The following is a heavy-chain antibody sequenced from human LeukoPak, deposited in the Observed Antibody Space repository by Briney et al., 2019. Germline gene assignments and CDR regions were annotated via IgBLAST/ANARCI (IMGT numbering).Heavy chain of an antibody. Sequence: VASVKVSCKASGYTFTGYYMHWVRQAPGQGLEWMGWINPNSGGTNYAQKFQGRVTMTRDTSISTAYMELSRLRSDDTAVYYCARARSVIVPPAPYYYYYMDVWGKGTTVTVSS. D-gene: IGHD2/OR15-2a*01. V-gene: IGHV1-2*02. CDR3: ARARSVIVPPAPYYYYYMDV. CDR2: INPNSGGT. CDR1: GYTFTGYY. J-gene: IGHJ6*03.